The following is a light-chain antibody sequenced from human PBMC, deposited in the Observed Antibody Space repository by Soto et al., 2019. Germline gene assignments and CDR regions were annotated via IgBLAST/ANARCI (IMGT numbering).Light chain of an antibody. J-gene: IGKJ2*01. CDR3: MQALQPTYT. CDR2: LGS. Sequence: DIVMTQSPLSLPVTPGGPASISCRSSQSLLHSDGYKYLDWYLQKPGQSPQLLIYLGSNRASGVPDRFSGSGSGTDFTLKISRVEAEDVGVYYCMQALQPTYTFGQGTKLEIK. V-gene: IGKV2-28*01. CDR1: QSLLHSDGYKY.